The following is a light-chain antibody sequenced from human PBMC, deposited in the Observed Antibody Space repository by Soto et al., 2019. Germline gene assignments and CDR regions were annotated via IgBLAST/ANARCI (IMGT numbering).Light chain of an antibody. CDR3: SSYTSSRSRV. CDR2: EVS. CDR1: SSDVGGYNY. V-gene: IGLV2-14*01. Sequence: QSVLTQPASVSGSPGQSITISRTGTSSDVGGYNYVSWYQQHPGKAPKLMIYEVSNRPSGVSNRFSGSKSGNTASLTISGLQAEDEADYYCSSYTSSRSRVFGGGTKVTVL. J-gene: IGLJ3*02.